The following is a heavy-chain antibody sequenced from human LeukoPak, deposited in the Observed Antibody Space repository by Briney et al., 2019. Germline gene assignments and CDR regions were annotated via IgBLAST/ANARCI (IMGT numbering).Heavy chain of an antibody. J-gene: IGHJ4*02. D-gene: IGHD3-10*01. Sequence: SETLSLTCAVSGGSISSSNWWSWVRQPPGKGLEWIGEIFYGGSTNFNPSLKSRVTMSVDRSKNQFSLNLSSVTAADTAVYYCARGEDHGSGTVHFDYWGQGTLVTVSS. CDR1: GGSISSSNW. CDR2: IFYGGST. V-gene: IGHV4-4*02. CDR3: ARGEDHGSGTVHFDY.